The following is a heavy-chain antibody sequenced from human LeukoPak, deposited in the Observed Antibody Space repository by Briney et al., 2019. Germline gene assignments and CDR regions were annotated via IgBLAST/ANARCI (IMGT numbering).Heavy chain of an antibody. J-gene: IGHJ6*02. D-gene: IGHD3-16*01. CDR1: GFTFSDYY. CDR3: ATYTHWVAGDV. V-gene: IGHV3-7*01. CDR2: MNEDGSEK. Sequence: GGSLRLSCAASGFTFSDYYMSWIRQAPGKGLEWVANMNEDGSEKDYVDSVKGRFTISRDNARKSLYLQMSSLRAEDTAVYYCATYTHWVAGDVWARGPLSPSP.